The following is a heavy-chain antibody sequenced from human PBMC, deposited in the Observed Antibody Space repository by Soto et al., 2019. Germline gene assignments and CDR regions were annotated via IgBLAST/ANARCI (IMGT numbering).Heavy chain of an antibody. CDR3: AKDQGGSARGYYYGMDV. V-gene: IGHV3-30*18. Sequence: PGGSLRLSCAASGFTFSSYGMHWVRQAPGKGLEWVAVISYDGSNKYYADSVKGRFTISRDNSKNTLYLQMNSLRAEDTAVYYCAKDQGGSARGYYYGMDVWGQGTTVTVSS. D-gene: IGHD2-15*01. CDR1: GFTFSSYG. J-gene: IGHJ6*02. CDR2: ISYDGSNK.